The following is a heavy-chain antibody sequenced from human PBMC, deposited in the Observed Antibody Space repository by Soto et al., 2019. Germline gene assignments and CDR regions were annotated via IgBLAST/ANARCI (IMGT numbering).Heavy chain of an antibody. Sequence: ASVKVSCKASGYTFTAHYMNWVRQAPGQGLEWMGWINPNSGDTKYVEKFQGRVTTTRDTSISTAYMELSSLRSDDTAVYYCASVNSGSYHHGLFDYWGQGALVTVSS. CDR1: GYTFTAHY. CDR3: ASVNSGSYHHGLFDY. V-gene: IGHV1-2*02. J-gene: IGHJ4*02. D-gene: IGHD1-26*01. CDR2: INPNSGDT.